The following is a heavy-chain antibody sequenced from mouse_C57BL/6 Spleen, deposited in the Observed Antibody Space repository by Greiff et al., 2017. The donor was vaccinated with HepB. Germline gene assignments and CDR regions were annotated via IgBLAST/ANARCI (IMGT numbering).Heavy chain of an antibody. CDR1: GYTFTDYE. CDR2: IDPETGGT. D-gene: IGHD2-1*01. V-gene: IGHV1-15*01. Sequence: VQLQESGAELVRPGASVTLSCKASGYTFTDYEMHWVKQTPVHGLEWIGAIDPETGGTAYNQKFKGKAILTADKSSSTAYMELRSLTSEDSAVYYCTRNYRLAYWGQGTLVTVSA. CDR3: TRNYRLAY. J-gene: IGHJ3*01.